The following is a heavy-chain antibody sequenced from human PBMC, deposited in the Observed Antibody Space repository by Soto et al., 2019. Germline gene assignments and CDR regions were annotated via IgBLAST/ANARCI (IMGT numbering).Heavy chain of an antibody. J-gene: IGHJ4*02. Sequence: TGGSLRLSCAASGFTFSSYWISWVPQAPGEGLEWVANIKQDGSEKYYVDSVKGRFTISRDNAKNSLYLQMNSLRAEDTAVYYCASLRVAWILDYWGQGTLVTVSS. CDR3: ASLRVAWILDY. CDR2: IKQDGSEK. CDR1: GFTFSSYW. V-gene: IGHV3-7*02. D-gene: IGHD5-18*01.